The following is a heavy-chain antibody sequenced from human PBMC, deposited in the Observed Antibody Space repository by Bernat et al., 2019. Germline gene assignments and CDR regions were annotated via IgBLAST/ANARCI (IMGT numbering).Heavy chain of an antibody. D-gene: IGHD1-26*01. CDR1: GGTFSSYA. CDR3: ARSQPWYSGSYLDGY. CDR2: IIPIFGTA. J-gene: IGHJ4*02. V-gene: IGHV1-69*01. Sequence: QVQLVQSGAEVKKPGSSVKVSCKASGGTFSSYAISWVRQAPGQGLEWMGGIIPIFGTANYAQKFQGRVTITADESTSTAYMALSRLRSEDTAVYYCARSQPWYSGSYLDGYWGQGTLVTVSS.